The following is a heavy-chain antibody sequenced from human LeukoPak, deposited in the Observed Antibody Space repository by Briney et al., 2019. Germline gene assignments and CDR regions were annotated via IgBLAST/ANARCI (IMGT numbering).Heavy chain of an antibody. Sequence: SETLSLTCTVSGGSISSFYWSWIRQPAGKGLEWIGRFYTTGSTNYNPSLKSRVTISVDTSKNQFSLKLSSVTAADTAVYYCARRGSGYFFDYWGQGTLVTVSS. V-gene: IGHV4-4*07. J-gene: IGHJ4*02. D-gene: IGHD3-22*01. CDR1: GGSISSFY. CDR3: ARRGSGYFFDY. CDR2: FYTTGST.